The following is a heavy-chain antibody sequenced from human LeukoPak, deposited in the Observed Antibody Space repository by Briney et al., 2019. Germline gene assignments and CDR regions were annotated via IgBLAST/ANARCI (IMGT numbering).Heavy chain of an antibody. V-gene: IGHV3-21*04. D-gene: IGHD3-9*01. CDR2: ISSSSSYI. CDR1: GFTFSSYS. J-gene: IGHJ4*02. CDR3: AKGTQNYDILTGLDY. Sequence: PGGSLRLSCAASGFTFSSYSMNWVRQAPGKGLEWVSSISSSSSYIYYADSVKGRFTISRDNAKNSLYLQMNSLRAEDTAVYYCAKGTQNYDILTGLDYWGQGTLVTVSS.